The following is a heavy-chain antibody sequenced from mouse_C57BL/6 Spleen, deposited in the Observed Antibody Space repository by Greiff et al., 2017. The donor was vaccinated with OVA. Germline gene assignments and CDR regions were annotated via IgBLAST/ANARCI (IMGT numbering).Heavy chain of an antibody. J-gene: IGHJ4*01. CDR1: GYTFTDYY. CDR3: ARSGYYGNYDYAMDY. V-gene: IGHV1-26*01. CDR2: INPNNGGT. Sequence: EVQLQQSGPELVKPGASVEISCKASGYTFTDYYMNWVKQSHGKSLEWIGDINPNNGGTSYNQKFKGKATLTVDKSSSTAYMELRSLTSEDSAVYYCARSGYYGNYDYAMDYWGQGTSVTVSS. D-gene: IGHD2-1*01.